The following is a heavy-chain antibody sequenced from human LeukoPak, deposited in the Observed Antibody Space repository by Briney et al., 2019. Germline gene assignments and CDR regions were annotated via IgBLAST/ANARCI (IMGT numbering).Heavy chain of an antibody. Sequence: SSETLSLTCTVSGGSISSYYWSWIRQPPGKGLEWIGYIYYSGSTNYNPPLKSRVTISVDTSKNQFSLKLSSVTAADTAVYYCARAGSSGYLLDYWGQGTLVTVSS. J-gene: IGHJ4*02. CDR3: ARAGSSGYLLDY. CDR2: IYYSGST. V-gene: IGHV4-59*01. CDR1: GGSISSYY. D-gene: IGHD3-22*01.